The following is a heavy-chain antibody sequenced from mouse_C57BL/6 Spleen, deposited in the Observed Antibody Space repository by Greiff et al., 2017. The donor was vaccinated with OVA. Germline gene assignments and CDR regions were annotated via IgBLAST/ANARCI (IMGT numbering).Heavy chain of an antibody. D-gene: IGHD2-5*01. J-gene: IGHJ4*01. Sequence: VQLQQPGTELVKPGASVKLSCKASGYTFTSYWMHWVKQRPGQGLEWIGIINPSNGGSNYNEKFKSKATLTVDKSSSPAYMQLSSLTSKDSAVYYCAKSYLSNYEDFWAMDYWGQGTSVTVSS. CDR2: INPSNGGS. CDR1: GYTFTSYW. CDR3: AKSYLSNYEDFWAMDY. V-gene: IGHV1-53*01.